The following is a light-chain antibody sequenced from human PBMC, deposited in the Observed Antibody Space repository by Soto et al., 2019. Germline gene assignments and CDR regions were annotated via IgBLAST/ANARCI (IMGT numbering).Light chain of an antibody. CDR3: SSYTSTNSWV. Sequence: QSALTQSASVSGSPGQSITISCTGTSSDVGGYNYVSWYQQHPGTAPKLIIYDVSNRPSGVSTRFSGSKSGNTASLTISGLQAEDDDDYSCSSYTSTNSWVFGGGTKLTVL. CDR2: DVS. CDR1: SSDVGGYNY. J-gene: IGLJ3*02. V-gene: IGLV2-14*01.